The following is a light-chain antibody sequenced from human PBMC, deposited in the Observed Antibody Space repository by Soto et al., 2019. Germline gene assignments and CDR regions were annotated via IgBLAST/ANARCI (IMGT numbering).Light chain of an antibody. Sequence: QSASVSGSPGQSITISCTGTSSDVGGYNYVSWYQQNPGKAPKLLIYEVSNRPSGVSNRFSGSKSGNTASLTISGLQADDEADYYCSSYTSSSTWVFGGGTKLTVL. CDR3: SSYTSSSTWV. V-gene: IGLV2-14*01. CDR2: EVS. J-gene: IGLJ3*02. CDR1: SSDVGGYNY.